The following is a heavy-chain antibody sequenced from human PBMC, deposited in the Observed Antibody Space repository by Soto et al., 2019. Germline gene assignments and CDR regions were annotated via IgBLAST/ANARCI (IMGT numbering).Heavy chain of an antibody. Sequence: QVQLQESGPGLVKPSETLSLTCTVSGGSVSSGSYYWSWVRQPPGKGLEWIGYTYYRGSTKYNPSLKSRVTISVDTSKNQFSLKLSSVTAADTAIYYSARDLGQGYTPAHTYFDYWGQGTRVTVSS. CDR3: ARDLGQGYTPAHTYFDY. CDR1: GGSVSSGSYY. CDR2: TYYRGST. D-gene: IGHD5-18*01. V-gene: IGHV4-61*01. J-gene: IGHJ4*02.